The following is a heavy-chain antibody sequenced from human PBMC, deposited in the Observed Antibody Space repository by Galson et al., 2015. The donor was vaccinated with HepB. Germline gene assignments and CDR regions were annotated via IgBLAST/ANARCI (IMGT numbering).Heavy chain of an antibody. D-gene: IGHD3-9*01. CDR3: ARGYYDILTGYFLHFDY. CDR2: IYYTGRT. V-gene: IGHV4-39*01. Sequence: TLSLTCTVSGGSISSRSSYWAWIRQPPGKGLEWIATIYYTGRTEYNLSLKSRVTISVDTSKNQFSLKLSSVTAADTAVYYCARGYYDILTGYFLHFDYWGRGTLVTVSS. J-gene: IGHJ4*02. CDR1: GGSISSRSSY.